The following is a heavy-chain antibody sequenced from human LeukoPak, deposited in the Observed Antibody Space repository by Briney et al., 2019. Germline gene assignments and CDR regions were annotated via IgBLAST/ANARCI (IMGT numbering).Heavy chain of an antibody. CDR1: GGSISGSSYY. Sequence: SETLSLTCTVSGGSISGSSYYWGWIRQPPGEGLEWIGEIYHNGATNYNPSLKSRVTMLLDKSKNQFSLKLSSVTAADTAVYYCARAGSSWYQEYYFDYWGQGSLVTVSS. D-gene: IGHD6-13*01. J-gene: IGHJ4*02. CDR2: IYHNGAT. CDR3: ARAGSSWYQEYYFDY. V-gene: IGHV4-39*07.